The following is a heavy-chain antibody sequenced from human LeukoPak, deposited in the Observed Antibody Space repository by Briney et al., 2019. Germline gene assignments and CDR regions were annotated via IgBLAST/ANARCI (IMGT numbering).Heavy chain of an antibody. V-gene: IGHV3-23*01. CDR2: ISGSGGST. CDR3: AKDRRAFNSGSYSMGY. D-gene: IGHD1-26*01. CDR1: GFTFSSYA. J-gene: IGHJ4*02. Sequence: GGSLRLSCAASGFTFSSYAMSWVRQAPGKGLERVSAISGSGGSTYYADSVKGRFTISRDNSKNTLYLQMNSLRAEDTAVYYCAKDRRAFNSGSYSMGYWGQGTLVTVSS.